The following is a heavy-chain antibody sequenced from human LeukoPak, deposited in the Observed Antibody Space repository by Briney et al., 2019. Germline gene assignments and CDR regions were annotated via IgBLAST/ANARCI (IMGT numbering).Heavy chain of an antibody. CDR1: GYIFTSYG. D-gene: IGHD1-1*01. CDR2: ISGYNDGA. CDR3: VRVNWSDGDNWFDP. V-gene: IGHV1-18*01. Sequence: ASVKVSCKASGYIFTSYGITWVRQAPGEGLEWMGRISGYNDGAKYAQKFQGRVTMTTDTSTRTAYMELRSLRSDDTAVYYCVRVNWSDGDNWFDPWGQGTLVTVSS. J-gene: IGHJ5*02.